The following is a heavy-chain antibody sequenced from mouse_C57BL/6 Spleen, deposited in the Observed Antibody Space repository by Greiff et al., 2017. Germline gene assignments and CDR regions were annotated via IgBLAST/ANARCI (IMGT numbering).Heavy chain of an antibody. CDR1: GYTFTSYW. J-gene: IGHJ3*01. CDR2: IDPNSGGT. CDR3: ARGDGYDTSAWFAY. D-gene: IGHD2-2*01. Sequence: QVQLQQPGAELVKPGASVKLSCKASGYTFTSYWMHWVKQRPGRGLEWIGRIDPNSGGTKYNEKFKSKATLTVDKASSTAYMQLSSLTSDDSAVYDCARGDGYDTSAWFAYWGQGTLVTVSA. V-gene: IGHV1-72*01.